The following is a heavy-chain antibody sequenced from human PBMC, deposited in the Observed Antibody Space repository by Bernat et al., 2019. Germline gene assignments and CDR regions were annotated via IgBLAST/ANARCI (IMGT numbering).Heavy chain of an antibody. CDR2: IKQDGSEK. V-gene: IGHV3-7*03. D-gene: IGHD6-19*01. Sequence: EVQLVESGGGLVQPGGSLRLSCAASGFPFSSYWMSWVRQAPGTGLEWVANIKQDGSEKYYVDSVKGRFTISRDNAKNSLYLQMNGLRAEDTAVYYCARKRPLGQWLYYCYGMDVWGQGTTVTVSS. J-gene: IGHJ6*01. CDR1: GFPFSSYW. CDR3: ARKRPLGQWLYYCYGMDV.